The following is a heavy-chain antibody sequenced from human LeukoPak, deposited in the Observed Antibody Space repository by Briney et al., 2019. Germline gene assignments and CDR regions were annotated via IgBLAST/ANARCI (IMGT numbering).Heavy chain of an antibody. CDR1: GASISGGTYY. J-gene: IGHJ4*02. CDR3: ARRGGSGRAFDY. Sequence: SSETLSLTCSVSGASISGGTYYWGWLRQPPGTGLEWIGSIYYTGSTYDNPSLKSRVTISVDTSKNQFSLKLSSVTAADTAVYYCARRGGSGRAFDYWGQGTLVTDSS. CDR2: IYYTGST. D-gene: IGHD1-26*01. V-gene: IGHV4-39*01.